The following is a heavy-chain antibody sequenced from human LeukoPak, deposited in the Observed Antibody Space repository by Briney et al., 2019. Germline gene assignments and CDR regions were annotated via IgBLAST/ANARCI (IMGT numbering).Heavy chain of an antibody. CDR2: INPSGGST. CDR1: GYTFTSYY. CDR3: ARGPTSGYDYRPMDY. D-gene: IGHD5-12*01. V-gene: IGHV1-46*01. J-gene: IGHJ4*02. Sequence: ASVKVSCKASGYTFTSYYMHWVRQAPGQGLEWMGIINPSGGSTSYAQKFQGRVTMTRDTSTSTVYMELSSLRSEDTAVYYCARGPTSGYDYRPMDYWGQGTLVTVSS.